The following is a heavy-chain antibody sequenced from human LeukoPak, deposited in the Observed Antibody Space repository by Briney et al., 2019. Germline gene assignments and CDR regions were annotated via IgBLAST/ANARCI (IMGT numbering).Heavy chain of an antibody. CDR3: ATYGSGSGTFFDS. CDR1: GYMFSDYY. J-gene: IGHJ4*01. V-gene: IGHV3-11*04. D-gene: IGHD3-10*01. Sequence: PGGSLRLSCAASGYMFSDYYMSWIRQTPEKGLEWLAYISHSGSTIYYAESVKGRFTVSRDNGKNSLYLQMNTLRAEDTALYYCATYGSGSGTFFDSWGQGTLVTVS. CDR2: ISHSGSTI.